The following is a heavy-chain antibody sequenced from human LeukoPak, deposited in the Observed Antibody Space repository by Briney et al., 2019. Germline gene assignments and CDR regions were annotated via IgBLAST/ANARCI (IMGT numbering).Heavy chain of an antibody. V-gene: IGHV1-18*01. D-gene: IGHD3-22*01. J-gene: IGHJ4*02. CDR2: ISAYNGNT. Sequence: ASVKVSCKASGYTFSNYGISWVRQAPGQGLEWMGWISAYNGNTNYAQKLQVRVTMTTDTSTSTAYMELRSLRSDDTAVYYCARDVTPQAGYYYDSSGVDYWGQGTLVTVSS. CDR3: ARDVTPQAGYYYDSSGVDY. CDR1: GYTFSNYG.